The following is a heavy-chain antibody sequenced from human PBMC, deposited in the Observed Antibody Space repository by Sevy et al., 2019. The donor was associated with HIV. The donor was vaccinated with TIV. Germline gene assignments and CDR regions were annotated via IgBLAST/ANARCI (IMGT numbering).Heavy chain of an antibody. CDR1: GFTFSRSS. J-gene: IGHJ3*02. CDR3: AGDRREMVKGADDSFHI. CDR2: ISSSGNYI. V-gene: IGHV3-21*01. Sequence: GGSLRLSCIASGFTFSRSSMNWVRQAPGKGLEWVSSISSSGNYIYYADSMKGRFTISRDNAKNSLYLQMNSLRAEDTAVYYCAGDRREMVKGADDSFHISGQGTVVTVSS. D-gene: IGHD3-10*01.